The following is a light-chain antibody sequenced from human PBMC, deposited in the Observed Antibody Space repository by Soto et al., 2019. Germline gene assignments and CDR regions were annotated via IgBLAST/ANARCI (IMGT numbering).Light chain of an antibody. CDR3: QQRSNWVLT. CDR1: QSVSSY. Sequence: EILLTQSPVTLSLSPGGRATLSCRASQSVSSYLAWYQQKPGQPPRLLIYDASSRATDIPARFSGSGSGTDFTLTISSLEPEDFAVYYCQQRSNWVLTFGGGTKVEIK. CDR2: DAS. V-gene: IGKV3-11*01. J-gene: IGKJ4*01.